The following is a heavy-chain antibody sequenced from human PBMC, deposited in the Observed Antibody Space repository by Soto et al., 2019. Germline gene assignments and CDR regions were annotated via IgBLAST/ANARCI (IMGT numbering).Heavy chain of an antibody. CDR1: GGSISSSSYY. V-gene: IGHV4-39*01. CDR3: ARHGGEGDDIVVVPATRRFDP. J-gene: IGHJ5*02. Sequence: SETLSLTCTVSGGSISSSSYYWGWIRQPPGKGLEWIGSIYYSGSTYYNPSLKSRVTISVDTSKNQFSLKLSSVTAADTAVYYCARHGGEGDDIVVVPATRRFDPWGRGTLVTVSS. D-gene: IGHD2-2*01. CDR2: IYYSGST.